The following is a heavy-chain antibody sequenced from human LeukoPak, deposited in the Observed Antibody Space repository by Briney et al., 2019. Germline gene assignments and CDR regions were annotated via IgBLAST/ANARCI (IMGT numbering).Heavy chain of an antibody. Sequence: SETLSLTCTVSGGSISSYYWSWIRQPPGKGLEWIGYIYYSGSTNYNPSLKSRVTISVDTSKNQFSLKLSSVTAADTAVYYCARVHKGSRLSYDYYYMDVWGKGTTVTVSS. V-gene: IGHV4-59*01. D-gene: IGHD2-15*01. J-gene: IGHJ6*03. CDR3: ARVHKGSRLSYDYYYMDV. CDR2: IYYSGST. CDR1: GGSISSYY.